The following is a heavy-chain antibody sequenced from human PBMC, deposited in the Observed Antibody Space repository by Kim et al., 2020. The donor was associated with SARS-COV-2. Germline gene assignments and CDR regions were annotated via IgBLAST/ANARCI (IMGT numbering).Heavy chain of an antibody. Sequence: GGSLRLSCKASGFTFGSYGMHWVRQAPGKGPEWVAVISFHGGEKEYADSVKGRFTISRDNSENTLSLEMNNLMEEDTALYYCAKVRESSSHFYYGMDVWG. CDR1: GFTFGSYG. D-gene: IGHD3-16*01. V-gene: IGHV3-30*18. CDR2: ISFHGGEK. J-gene: IGHJ6*01. CDR3: AKVRESSSHFYYGMDV.